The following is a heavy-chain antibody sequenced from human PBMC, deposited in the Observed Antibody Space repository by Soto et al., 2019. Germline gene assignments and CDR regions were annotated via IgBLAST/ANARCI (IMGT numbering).Heavy chain of an antibody. V-gene: IGHV4-34*01. D-gene: IGHD6-6*01. CDR3: AREGGKQLTSDAFDI. CDR1: GGSFSGYY. CDR2: INHSGST. Sequence: QVQLQQWGAGLLKPSETLSLTCAVYGGSFSGYYWSWIRQPPGKGLAWIGEINHSGSTNYNPSLKSRVTISVDTSKNQFSLKLSAVTAADTAVYYCAREGGKQLTSDAFDIWGQGTMVPVSS. J-gene: IGHJ3*02.